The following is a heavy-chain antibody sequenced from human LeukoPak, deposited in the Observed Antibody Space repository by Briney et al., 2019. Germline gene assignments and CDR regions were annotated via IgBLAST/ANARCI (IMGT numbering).Heavy chain of an antibody. V-gene: IGHV4-4*09. CDR1: GGSISGYY. CDR3: AQRQGPMSGTYDYFDP. CDR2: IHSNGYT. D-gene: IGHD1-26*01. J-gene: IGHJ5*02. Sequence: SETLSLTCTVSGGSISGYYWTWIRQPPGQGLEWIAYIHSNGYTNYNPSLRSRVTISVDPSKNQFSLSVTPVTAADTAIYYCAQRQGPMSGTYDYFDPWGQGALVTVSS.